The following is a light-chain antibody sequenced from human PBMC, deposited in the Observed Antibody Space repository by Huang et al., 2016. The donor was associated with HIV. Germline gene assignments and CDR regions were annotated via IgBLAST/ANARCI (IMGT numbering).Light chain of an antibody. V-gene: IGKV1-39*01. Sequence: DIQMTQSPSSLSASVGDRVIITCWASQSVTKYLNWYQHMPGKAPKLLIYGASTLQGGVSSRFSGSGSGTEFTLSISSLQPEDAATYYCQQSYRLPRTFGQGTSLEI. CDR1: QSVTKY. CDR3: QQSYRLPRT. CDR2: GAS. J-gene: IGKJ2*02.